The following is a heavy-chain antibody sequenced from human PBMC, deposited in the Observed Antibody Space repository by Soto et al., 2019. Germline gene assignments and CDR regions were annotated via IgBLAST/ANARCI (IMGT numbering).Heavy chain of an antibody. V-gene: IGHV1-3*01. CDR1: GYTFTSYA. Sequence: QVQLVQSGAEVKKPGASVKVSCKASGYTFTSYAMHWVRQAPGQRLEWMGWINAGNGNTKYSQKFQGRVTTTRDTSASTAYMELSSLRSEDTAVYYCARVTLVGAWDYWGQGTLVTVSS. CDR2: INAGNGNT. D-gene: IGHD1-26*01. J-gene: IGHJ4*02. CDR3: ARVTLVGAWDY.